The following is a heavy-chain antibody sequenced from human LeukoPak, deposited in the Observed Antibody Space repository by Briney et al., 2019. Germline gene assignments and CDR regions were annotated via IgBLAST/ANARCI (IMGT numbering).Heavy chain of an antibody. V-gene: IGHV4-30-2*02. CDR1: SGSISSGSYS. Sequence: SETLSLTCTVSSGSISSGSYSWSWIRQPPGRGLEWIGYVYHSGGTYYNPSRKSRVTISVDRSKNQFSLKLSSVAAADTAVYYCARSYDTNFDYWGQGTLVTVSS. CDR2: VYHSGGT. CDR3: ARSYDTNFDY. D-gene: IGHD3-3*01. J-gene: IGHJ4*02.